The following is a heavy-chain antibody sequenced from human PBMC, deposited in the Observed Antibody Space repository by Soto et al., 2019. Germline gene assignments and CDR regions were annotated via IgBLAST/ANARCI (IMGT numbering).Heavy chain of an antibody. Sequence: PSETLSLTCAVYGGSFSGYYWNWIRQPPGRGLEWIGEVNHRGSTKYNPSLKSRVTISADTSKNQFSLNLSSVTAADTAVYYCARAGSYAYFDSWGQGTLVTVSS. J-gene: IGHJ4*02. CDR2: VNHRGST. CDR3: ARAGSYAYFDS. CDR1: GGSFSGYY. D-gene: IGHD2-2*01. V-gene: IGHV4-34*01.